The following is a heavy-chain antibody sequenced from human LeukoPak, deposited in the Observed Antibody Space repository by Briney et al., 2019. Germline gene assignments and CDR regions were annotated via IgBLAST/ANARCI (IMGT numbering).Heavy chain of an antibody. J-gene: IGHJ6*03. CDR3: ARERGRSYGSVPYYYFYMDV. CDR2: IYYSDST. V-gene: IGHV4-59*01. D-gene: IGHD5-18*01. Sequence: SETLSLTCTVSGGSINNYFWSWIRQPPGKGLECIAYIYYSDSTNYNPSLKSRVTISVDTSKNQFSLKLSSVTAADTAVYYCARERGRSYGSVPYYYFYMDVWGKGTTVTVSS. CDR1: GGSINNYF.